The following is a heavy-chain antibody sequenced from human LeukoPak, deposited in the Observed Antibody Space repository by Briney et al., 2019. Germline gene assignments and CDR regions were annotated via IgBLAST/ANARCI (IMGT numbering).Heavy chain of an antibody. CDR2: IYTSGST. CDR1: GGSISSGSYY. D-gene: IGHD6-6*01. CDR3: ARDPYSSSSFGSFDY. V-gene: IGHV4-61*02. J-gene: IGHJ4*02. Sequence: SETLSLTCTVSGGSISSGSYYWSWIRQPAGKGLEWIGRIYTSGSTNYNPSLKSRVTISVDTSKNQFSLKLSSVTAADTAVYYCARDPYSSSSFGSFDYWGQGTLVTVSS.